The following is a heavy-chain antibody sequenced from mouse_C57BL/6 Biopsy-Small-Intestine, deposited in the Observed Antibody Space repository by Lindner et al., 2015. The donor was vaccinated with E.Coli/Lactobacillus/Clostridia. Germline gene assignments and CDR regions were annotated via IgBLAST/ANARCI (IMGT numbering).Heavy chain of an antibody. CDR2: INPYNGDT. CDR3: ARWGGLLQGYFDY. CDR1: GYSFTGYF. J-gene: IGHJ2*01. D-gene: IGHD2-3*01. V-gene: IGHV1-20*01. Sequence: VQLQESGPELVKPGASVKMSCKASGYSFTGYFMNWVKQSHGKSLEWIGRINPYNGDTFYDQKFKGKATLTVDKSSSTAHMELRSLTSEDSALYYCARWGGLLQGYFDYWGQGTTLTVSS.